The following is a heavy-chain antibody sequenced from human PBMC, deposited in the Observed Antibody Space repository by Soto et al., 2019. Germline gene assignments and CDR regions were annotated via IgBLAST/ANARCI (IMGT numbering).Heavy chain of an antibody. CDR3: ARGESSGYYEMVDY. D-gene: IGHD3-22*01. CDR2: IYYSGST. CDR1: GGSISSGGYY. Sequence: PSETLSLTCTVSGGSISSGGYYWSWIRQHPGKGLEWIGYIYYSGSTNYNPSLKSRVTISVDTSKNQFSLKLSSVTAADTAVYYCARGESSGYYEMVDYWGQGTLVTVSS. V-gene: IGHV4-61*08. J-gene: IGHJ4*02.